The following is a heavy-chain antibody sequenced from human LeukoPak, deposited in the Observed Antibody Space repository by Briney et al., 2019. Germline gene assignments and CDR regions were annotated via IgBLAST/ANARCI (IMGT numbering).Heavy chain of an antibody. D-gene: IGHD3-10*01. CDR2: IYYSGRA. CDR3: AQSLGASTWFGNWFDP. J-gene: IGHJ5*02. CDR1: GVSISSTSYC. V-gene: IGHV4-39*01. Sequence: SETLSLTCTVSGVSISSTSYCWGWIRQPPGKGLEWIGSIYYSGRAYYNPSLKSRLTISVDTPKNQFSLKLSSVTAADTAVYYCAQSLGASTWFGNWFDPWGQGTLVTVSS.